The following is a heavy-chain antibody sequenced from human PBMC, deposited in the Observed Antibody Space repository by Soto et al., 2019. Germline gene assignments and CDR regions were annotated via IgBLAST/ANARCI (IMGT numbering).Heavy chain of an antibody. CDR2: IDPSDSYT. CDR1: GYSFTSYW. V-gene: IGHV5-10-1*03. D-gene: IGHD6-19*01. CDR3: ARPPRSSGWFKTDESEGAFDI. J-gene: IGHJ3*02. Sequence: EVQLVQSGAEVKKPGESLRISCKGSGYSFTSYWISWVRQMPGKGLEWMGRIDPSDSYTNYSPSFQGHVTISADKSISTAYLQWSSLKASDTAMYYCARPPRSSGWFKTDESEGAFDIWGQGTMVTVSS.